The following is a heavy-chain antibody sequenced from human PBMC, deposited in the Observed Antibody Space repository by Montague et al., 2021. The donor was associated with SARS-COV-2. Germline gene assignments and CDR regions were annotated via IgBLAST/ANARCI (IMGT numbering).Heavy chain of an antibody. D-gene: IGHD3-3*01. CDR1: GGSISSGSYY. CDR3: AREGSITIFGVVILYYFDY. Sequence: TLSLTCTVSGGSISSGSYYWSWIRQPAGKGLEWIGRIYTSGSTNYNPSLKSRVTISVDTSKNQFSLKLSSVTAADTAVYYCAREGSITIFGVVILYYFDYGGQGTLGTVSS. CDR2: IYTSGST. V-gene: IGHV4-61*02. J-gene: IGHJ4*02.